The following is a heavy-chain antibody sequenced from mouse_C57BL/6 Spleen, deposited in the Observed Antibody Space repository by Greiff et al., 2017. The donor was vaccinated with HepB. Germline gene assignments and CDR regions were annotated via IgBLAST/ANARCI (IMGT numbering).Heavy chain of an antibody. D-gene: IGHD1-1*01. CDR3: AILTTVVAQDYAMDY. CDR2: IWGVGST. CDR1: GFSLTSYG. V-gene: IGHV2-6*01. J-gene: IGHJ4*01. Sequence: VQLQESGPGLVAPSQSLSITCTVSGFSLTSYGVDWVRQSPGKGLEWLGVIWGVGSTNYNSALKSRLSISKDNSKSQVFLKMNSLQTDDTAMYYCAILTTVVAQDYAMDYWGQGTSVTVSS.